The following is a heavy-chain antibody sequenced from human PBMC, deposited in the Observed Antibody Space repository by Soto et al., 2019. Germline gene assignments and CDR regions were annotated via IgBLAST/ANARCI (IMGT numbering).Heavy chain of an antibody. CDR2: IGTGDNT. D-gene: IGHD5-12*01. CDR3: AKVMNIYYMDV. J-gene: IGHJ6*03. Sequence: EVQVLESGGGLVQPGGSLRLSCAACGFTFASYAMRWVRQAPGKGLVWVSDIGTGDNTYYADSVKGRFTISRDNSKNTLYLQMNSLRAEDTALYYCAKVMNIYYMDVWGKGTTVTVSS. V-gene: IGHV3-23*01. CDR1: GFTFASYA.